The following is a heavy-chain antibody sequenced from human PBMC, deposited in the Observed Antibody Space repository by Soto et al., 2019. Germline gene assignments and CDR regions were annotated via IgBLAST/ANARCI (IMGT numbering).Heavy chain of an antibody. V-gene: IGHV3-53*04. CDR3: ARGGYYDFWSGYLNYYYYYMDV. J-gene: IGHJ6*03. D-gene: IGHD3-3*01. CDR1: GFTVSSNY. CDR2: IYSGGST. Sequence: GGSLRLSCAASGFTVSSNYMSWVRQAPGKGLEWVSVIYSGGSTYYADSVKGRFTISRHNSKNTLYLQMNSLRAEDTAVYYCARGGYYDFWSGYLNYYYYYMDVWGKGTTVTVSS.